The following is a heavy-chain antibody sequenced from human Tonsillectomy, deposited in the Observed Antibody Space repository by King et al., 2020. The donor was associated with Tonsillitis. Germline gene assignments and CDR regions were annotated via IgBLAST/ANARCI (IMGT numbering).Heavy chain of an antibody. V-gene: IGHV3-74*01. CDR2: INSDGSST. CDR1: GFTFSSYW. J-gene: IGHJ4*02. D-gene: IGHD3-3*01. CDR3: ARGGRSGRAPFDY. Sequence: EVQLVESGGGLVQPGGSLRLSCAASGFTFSSYWMHWVRQAPVKGLVWVSRINSDGSSTSYADSVKGRFTISRDNAKNTLYLQMNSLRAEDTAVYYCARGGRSGRAPFDYWGQGTLVTVSS.